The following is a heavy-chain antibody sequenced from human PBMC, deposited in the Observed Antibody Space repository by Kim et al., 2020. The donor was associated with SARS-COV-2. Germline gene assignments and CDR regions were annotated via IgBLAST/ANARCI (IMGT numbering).Heavy chain of an antibody. CDR3: AKDVLDTAMASGAVDI. V-gene: IGHV3-43*02. CDR1: GFTFDDYA. Sequence: GGSLRLSCAASGFTFDDYAMHWVRQAPGKGLEWVSLISGDGGSTYYADSVKGRFTISGDNSKNSLYLQMNSLRTEDTALYYCAKDVLDTAMASGAVDIGGQGTMVTVSS. D-gene: IGHD5-18*01. J-gene: IGHJ3*02. CDR2: ISGDGGST.